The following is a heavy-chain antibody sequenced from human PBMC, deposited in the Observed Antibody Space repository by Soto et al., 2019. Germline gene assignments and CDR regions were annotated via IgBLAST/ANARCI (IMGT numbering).Heavy chain of an antibody. CDR2: INPATGAA. V-gene: IGHV1-2*02. D-gene: IGHD3-3*01. J-gene: IGHJ3*02. CDR1: GYPVTAYY. CDR3: ARGGGVGVAGSAAFDM. Sequence: QLHLVQSGAVVKKPGASVTVSCSASGYPVTAYYMHWVRQAPGRGLEGMGGINPATGAAKYTQRLQGRVTLARDTSTSTIFMELGGLTSEDTAVFYCARGGGVGVAGSAAFDMWGQGTLVTVSS.